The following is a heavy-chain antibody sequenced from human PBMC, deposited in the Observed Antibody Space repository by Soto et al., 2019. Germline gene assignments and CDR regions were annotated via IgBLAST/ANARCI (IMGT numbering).Heavy chain of an antibody. CDR2: ISSRSSYI. CDR3: ARGDVGDYYGMDV. CDR1: GFTFSIYS. Sequence: EVQLVDSGGGLVKPGGSLRLSCAASGFTFSIYSMNWVRQAPGKGLEWVSSISSRSSYIYYADSVKGRFTISRDNAKNSLYMQMNSLRAEDTAVYYCARGDVGDYYGMDVWGQGTTVTVSS. V-gene: IGHV3-21*01. D-gene: IGHD3-16*01. J-gene: IGHJ6*02.